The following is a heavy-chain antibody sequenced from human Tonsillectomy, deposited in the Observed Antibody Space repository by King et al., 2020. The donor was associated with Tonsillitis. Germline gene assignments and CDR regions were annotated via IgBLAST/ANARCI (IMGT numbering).Heavy chain of an antibody. CDR2: FDPEDGET. Sequence: QLVQSGAEVKKPGASVKVSCKVSGYTLTELSMQWVRQAPGKGLEWMGGFDPEDGETIYAQKFQGRVTMTEDTSTDTAYMELSRLRSEDTAVYYCATVTVDQNVFWSRGRKYYSLYYMDVWGKGTKVTVSS. V-gene: IGHV1-24*01. CDR3: ATVTVDQNVFWSRGRKYYSLYYMDV. J-gene: IGHJ6*03. D-gene: IGHD3-3*01. CDR1: GYTLTELS.